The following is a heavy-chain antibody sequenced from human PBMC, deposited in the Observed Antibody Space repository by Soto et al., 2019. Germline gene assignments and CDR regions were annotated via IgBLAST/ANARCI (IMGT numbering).Heavy chain of an antibody. CDR3: AICSTNSPTNYYESSGHTSMDV. V-gene: IGHV1-46*01. CDR1: GYTFTSYY. Sequence: ASVKVSCKASGYTFTSYYMHWVRQAPGQGLEWMGVINPSGGSTSYAQKFQGRVTMTRDTSTSTVYMELSSLRSEDTAVYYCAICSTNSPTNYYESSGHTSMDVWGQGTTVTVSS. D-gene: IGHD3-22*01. J-gene: IGHJ6*02. CDR2: INPSGGST.